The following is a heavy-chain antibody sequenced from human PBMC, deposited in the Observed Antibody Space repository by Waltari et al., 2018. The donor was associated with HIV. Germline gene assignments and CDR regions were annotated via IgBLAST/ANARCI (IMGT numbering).Heavy chain of an antibody. CDR1: GGSISSSRYY. CDR2: IYYSGST. Sequence: QLQLQESGPGLVKPSETLSLTCTVSGGSISSSRYYWGWIRQPPGKGLEWIGSIYYSGSTYYNPSLKSRVTISVDTSKNQFSLKLSSVTAADTAVYYCARLTPSIYSGSYYPNWFDPWGQGTLVIVSS. V-gene: IGHV4-39*01. D-gene: IGHD1-26*01. CDR3: ARLTPSIYSGSYYPNWFDP. J-gene: IGHJ5*02.